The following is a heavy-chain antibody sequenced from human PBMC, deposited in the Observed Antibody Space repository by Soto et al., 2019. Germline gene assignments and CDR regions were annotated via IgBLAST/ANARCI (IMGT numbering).Heavy chain of an antibody. CDR1: GYTFTSYG. V-gene: IGHV1-18*01. D-gene: IGHD2-15*01. Sequence: QVQLVQSGAEVKKPGASVKVSCKASGYTFTSYGISWVRQAPGQGLEWMGWISAYNGNTNYAQKLQGRATMTTDTSASTAYRGLRSVRSDDTAVYYCARWGGYCSGGSCSNGFDPWGQGTLVTVSS. CDR2: ISAYNGNT. CDR3: ARWGGYCSGGSCSNGFDP. J-gene: IGHJ5*02.